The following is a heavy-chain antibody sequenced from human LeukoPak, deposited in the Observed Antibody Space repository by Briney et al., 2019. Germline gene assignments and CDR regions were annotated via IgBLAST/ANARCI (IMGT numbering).Heavy chain of an antibody. J-gene: IGHJ4*02. CDR1: GFTFSSYG. CDR2: IWYDGSNK. Sequence: PGRSLRLSCAASGFTFSSYGMHWVRQAPGKGLEWVAVIWYDGSNKYYADSVKGRFTISRDNSKNTLYLQMNSLRAEDTAVYYCARARGADFDWFSVPYWGQGTLVTVSS. CDR3: ARARGADFDWFSVPY. V-gene: IGHV3-33*01. D-gene: IGHD3-9*01.